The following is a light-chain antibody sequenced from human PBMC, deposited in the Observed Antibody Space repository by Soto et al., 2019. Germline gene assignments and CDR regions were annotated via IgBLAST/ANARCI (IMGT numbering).Light chain of an antibody. CDR2: WAS. V-gene: IGKV4-1*01. J-gene: IGKJ5*01. Sequence: DIVMTQSQDSLTVSLGERATINCKSSQSVLYSSNNKNYLAWYQQKPGQPPKLLIYWASTRESGVPDRVSGSGSGTDFTLTISSLQSEDMAVYYCQQFYITPITFGQGTRLEIK. CDR1: QSVLYSSNNKNY. CDR3: QQFYITPIT.